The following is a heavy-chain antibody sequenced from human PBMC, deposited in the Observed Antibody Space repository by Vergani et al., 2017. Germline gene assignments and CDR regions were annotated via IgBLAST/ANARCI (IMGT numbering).Heavy chain of an antibody. J-gene: IGHJ4*02. V-gene: IGHV1-2*04. CDR1: GYTFTGYY. Sequence: QVQLVQSGAEVKSPGASVKVSCKASGYTFTGYYMHWVRQAPGQGLQGMGWINPNSGGTNYAQQFQGWVTMTRYTSISTAYMELSMMRSDDTAVYYCATTMVQGVIYYFDYWGQGTLVTVSS. D-gene: IGHD3-10*01. CDR3: ATTMVQGVIYYFDY. CDR2: INPNSGGT.